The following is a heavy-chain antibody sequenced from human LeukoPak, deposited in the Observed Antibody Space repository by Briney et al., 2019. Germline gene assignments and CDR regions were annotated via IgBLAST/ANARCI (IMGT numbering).Heavy chain of an antibody. D-gene: IGHD3-22*01. CDR2: INPNSGGT. CDR1: GYTFTGYY. CDR3: ARGLYYYDSSSQSH. V-gene: IGHV1-2*02. J-gene: IGHJ4*02. Sequence: ASVKVSCKASGYTFTGYYMHWVRQAPGQGLEWMGWINPNSGGTNYAQKFQGRVTMTRDTSISTAYMELSRLRSDDTAVYYCARGLYYYDSSSQSHWGQGTLVTVSS.